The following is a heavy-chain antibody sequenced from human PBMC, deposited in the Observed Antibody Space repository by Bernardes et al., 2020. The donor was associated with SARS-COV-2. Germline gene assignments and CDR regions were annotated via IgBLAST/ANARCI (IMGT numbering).Heavy chain of an antibody. CDR3: ARTISGHWFDP. Sequence: SETLSLTCTVSGGSISSGGYYWSWLRQHPGKGLEWIGYIYYSGSTYYNPSLKSRVTISVDTSKNQFSLKLSSVTAADTAVYYCARTISGHWFDPWGQGTLVTVSS. CDR2: IYYSGST. D-gene: IGHD3-3*02. J-gene: IGHJ5*02. CDR1: GGSISSGGYY. V-gene: IGHV4-31*03.